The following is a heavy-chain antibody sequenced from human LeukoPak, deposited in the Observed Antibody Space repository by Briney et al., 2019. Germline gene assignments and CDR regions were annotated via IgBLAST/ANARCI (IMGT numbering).Heavy chain of an antibody. CDR2: ISGSGGST. CDR1: GFTFSSYA. CDR3: AKDTADSFPDEYGFDP. V-gene: IGHV3-23*01. J-gene: IGHJ5*02. Sequence: PGGSLRLSCAASGFTFSSYAMSWVRQAPGKGLEWVSAISGSGGSTYYADPVKGRFTISRDNSKNTLYLQMNSLRAEDTAVYYCAKDTADSFPDEYGFDPWGQGTLVTVSS. D-gene: IGHD5-18*01.